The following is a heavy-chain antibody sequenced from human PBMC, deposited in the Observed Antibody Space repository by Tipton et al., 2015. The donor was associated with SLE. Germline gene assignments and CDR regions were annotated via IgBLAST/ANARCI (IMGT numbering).Heavy chain of an antibody. CDR1: GDSVSSSNYY. V-gene: IGHV4-39*06. D-gene: IGHD2-15*01. CDR2: IFYGEST. CDR3: ARDSRIGWFDP. Sequence: TLSLTCTVSGDSVSSSNYYWGWIRQPPGKGLEWIGTIFYGESTYYNPSLKSRVTISIDTSKNHFPLKLTSVTAADTAVYYCARDSRIGWFDPWGQGTLVTVSS. J-gene: IGHJ5*02.